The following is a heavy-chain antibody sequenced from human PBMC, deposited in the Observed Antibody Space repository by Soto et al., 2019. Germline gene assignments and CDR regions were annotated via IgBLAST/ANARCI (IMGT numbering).Heavy chain of an antibody. CDR3: AKDTYDSSWYPNFLDS. CDR2: IGGSGFSI. D-gene: IGHD6-13*01. Sequence: EVQLLESGGGLVQPGGSLRLSCAASGFTFSSYAMGWVRQAPGKGLEWVSTIGGSGFSIYYADSVKGRFTISRDNSKNTLYLHMNSLRADDTALYYCAKDTYDSSWYPNFLDSWGQGTLVTVSS. V-gene: IGHV3-23*01. CDR1: GFTFSSYA. J-gene: IGHJ5*01.